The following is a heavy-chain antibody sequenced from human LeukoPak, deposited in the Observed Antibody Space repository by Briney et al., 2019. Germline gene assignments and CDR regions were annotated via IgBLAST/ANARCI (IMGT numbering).Heavy chain of an antibody. CDR2: ISGDGGNT. D-gene: IGHD1-26*01. CDR3: AKDLYSGSDILGYVDC. V-gene: IGHV3-23*01. Sequence: GGSLRLSCAASGFTFSSYWMSWVRQAPGKGLEWVSAISGDGGNTYYADSVKGRFTISRDNSKNTLYLQMNSLRAEDTAGYHCAKDLYSGSDILGYVDCLGQGTIVTVSS. CDR1: GFTFSSYW. J-gene: IGHJ4*02.